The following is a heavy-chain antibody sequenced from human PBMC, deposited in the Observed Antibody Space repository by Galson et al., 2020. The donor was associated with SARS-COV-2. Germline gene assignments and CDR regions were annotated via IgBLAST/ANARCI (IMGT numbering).Heavy chain of an antibody. V-gene: IGHV3-30*01. J-gene: IGHJ3*02. CDR2: ISYDGRNE. D-gene: IGHD2-15*01. CDR3: ARPTSHCTGDKCYSHDSFDI. CDR1: GFTFSMYP. Sequence: GSLRLSCAASGFTFSMYPMHWIRQAPGKGLEWVSLISYDGRNEYYADSVKGRFTISRDNSNNMLYVQMNSLKAEDTAVYYCARPTSHCTGDKCYSHDSFDIWGQGTMVTVSS.